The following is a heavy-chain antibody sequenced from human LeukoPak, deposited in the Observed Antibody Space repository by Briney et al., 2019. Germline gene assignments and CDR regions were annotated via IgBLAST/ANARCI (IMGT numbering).Heavy chain of an antibody. CDR3: ASVLYYDFWSGYYTPDY. CDR2: IIPIFGTA. D-gene: IGHD3-3*01. J-gene: IGHJ4*02. CDR1: GGTLSSYA. V-gene: IGHV1-69*13. Sequence: ASVKVSCKASGGTLSSYAISWVRQAPGQGLEWMGGIIPIFGTANYAQKFQGRVTITADESTSTAYMELSSLRSEDTAVYYCASVLYYDFWSGYYTPDYWGQGTLVTVSS.